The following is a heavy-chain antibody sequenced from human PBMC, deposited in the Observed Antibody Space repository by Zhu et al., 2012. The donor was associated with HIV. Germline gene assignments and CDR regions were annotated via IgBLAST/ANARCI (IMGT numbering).Heavy chain of an antibody. J-gene: IGHJ6*02. D-gene: IGHD3-9*01. Sequence: QVQLQESGPGLVKPSETLSLTCTVSGGSISSHYWSWIRQLPGKGLEWIGYIYYSGNTEYNPSLKGRATISKDTSENQFSLTLTSVTAADTAVYYCARAEGTHFDLVAGFPVHLYFGVDVWDQGP. V-gene: IGHV4-59*11. CDR2: IYYSGNT. CDR1: GGSISSHY. CDR3: ARAEGTHFDLVAGFPVHLYFGVDV.